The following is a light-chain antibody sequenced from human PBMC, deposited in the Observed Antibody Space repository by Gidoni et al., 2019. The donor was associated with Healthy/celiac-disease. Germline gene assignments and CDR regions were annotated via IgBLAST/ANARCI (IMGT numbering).Light chain of an antibody. V-gene: IGLV3-1*01. CDR2: QDS. Sequence: SYELTQPPSVSVSPGQTASITCSGDKLGDKYACWYQQKPGQSPVLVIYQDSKRPSGIPERFSCSNSGNTATLTISGTQAMAEADYYCQALDSSTVVFGGGTKLTVL. J-gene: IGLJ2*01. CDR1: KLGDKY. CDR3: QALDSSTVV.